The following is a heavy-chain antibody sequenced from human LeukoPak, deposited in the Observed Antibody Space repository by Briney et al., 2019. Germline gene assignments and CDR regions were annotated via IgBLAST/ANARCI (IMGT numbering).Heavy chain of an antibody. J-gene: IGHJ4*02. Sequence: GGSLRLSCAASGFTFSSHDMSWVRQAPGKGLEWVSGISGNGDSTYYADSVKGRFTISRDNSENTLYLQMYSLRAEDTAVYYCARVSYDLWSGYDYWGQGTLVTVSS. CDR2: ISGNGDST. CDR1: GFTFSSHD. CDR3: ARVSYDLWSGYDY. D-gene: IGHD3-3*01. V-gene: IGHV3-23*01.